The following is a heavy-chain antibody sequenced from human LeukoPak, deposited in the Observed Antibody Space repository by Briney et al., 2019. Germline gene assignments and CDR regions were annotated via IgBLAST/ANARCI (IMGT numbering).Heavy chain of an antibody. J-gene: IGHJ5*02. V-gene: IGHV4-38-2*02. D-gene: IGHD1-26*01. CDR1: GYSISSGYY. CDR3: ARDSGGSYREWFDP. Sequence: PSETLSLTCSVSGYSISSGYYWGWIRQPPGKGLEWIGSIYHSGSTYYNPSLESRVTISVDTSKNQFSLKLSSVTAADTAVYYCARDSGGSYREWFDPWGQGTLVTVSS. CDR2: IYHSGST.